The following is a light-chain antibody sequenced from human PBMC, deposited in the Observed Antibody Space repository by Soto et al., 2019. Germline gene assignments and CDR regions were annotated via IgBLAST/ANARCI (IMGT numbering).Light chain of an antibody. CDR3: QQYGSSPALT. CDR1: QSVSSN. CDR2: GAS. Sequence: EIVMTQFPGTLSVSPGERATLSCRASQSVSSNLVWYQQKPGQPPRLLIYGASTRATGIPARFSGSGSGTDFTLTISRLEPEDFAVYYCQQYGSSPALTFGGGTKVDIK. J-gene: IGKJ4*01. V-gene: IGKV3-20*01.